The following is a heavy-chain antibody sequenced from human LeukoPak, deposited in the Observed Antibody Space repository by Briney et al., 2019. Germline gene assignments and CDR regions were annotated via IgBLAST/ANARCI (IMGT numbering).Heavy chain of an antibody. CDR1: GFTFTSSA. Sequence: SVKVSCKASGFTFTSSAVQWVRQARGQRLEWIGWIVVGSGNTNYAQKFQERVTITRDMSISTAYMELSRLRSDDTAVYYCARDGDTAMVDYWGQGTLVTVSS. V-gene: IGHV1-58*01. J-gene: IGHJ4*02. D-gene: IGHD5-18*01. CDR2: IVVGSGNT. CDR3: ARDGDTAMVDY.